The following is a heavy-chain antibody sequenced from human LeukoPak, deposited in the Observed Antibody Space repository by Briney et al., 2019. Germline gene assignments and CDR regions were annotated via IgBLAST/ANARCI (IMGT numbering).Heavy chain of an antibody. D-gene: IGHD6-19*01. V-gene: IGHV3-23*01. CDR1: GFTFSSYG. Sequence: GGSLRLSCAASGFTFSSYGMSWVRQAPGKGLEWVSAISGSGGSTYYADSVKGRFTISRDNSKNTLYLQMNSLRAEDTAVYYCAKDSSSGWYVYDYWGQGTLVTVSS. CDR2: ISGSGGST. CDR3: AKDSSSGWYVYDY. J-gene: IGHJ4*02.